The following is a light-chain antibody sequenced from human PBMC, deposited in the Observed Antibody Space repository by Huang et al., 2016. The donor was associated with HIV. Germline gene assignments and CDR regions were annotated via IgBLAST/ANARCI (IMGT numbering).Light chain of an antibody. J-gene: IGKJ4*01. CDR2: GAS. V-gene: IGKV3-20*01. CDR1: QSVRSNY. Sequence: EIVLTQSPGTLSLSPGERATLSCRASQSVRSNYLAWYQQKPGQATRLVIHGASSRANGIAERFSGSGYGTDFTLTISRLVPNDFALYFCQQYGNSPPTFGGGTKVEIK. CDR3: QQYGNSPPT.